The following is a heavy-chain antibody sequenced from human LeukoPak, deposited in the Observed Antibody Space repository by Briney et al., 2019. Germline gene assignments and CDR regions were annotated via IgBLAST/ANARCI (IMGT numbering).Heavy chain of an antibody. CDR1: GFTFSDYA. D-gene: IGHD2-21*02. CDR2: IGGSGKT. J-gene: IGHJ3*01. CDR3: AKPLRPRSGGGDWDGFDV. Sequence: GGSLRLSCAASGFTFSDYAMSWVRQAPGKGLQWVSVIGGSGKTYYADSVRGQFTITRDNSKNTLFLQMSSLTVDDTAIYYCAKPLRPRSGGGDWDGFDVWGQGTRVTVSS. V-gene: IGHV3-23*01.